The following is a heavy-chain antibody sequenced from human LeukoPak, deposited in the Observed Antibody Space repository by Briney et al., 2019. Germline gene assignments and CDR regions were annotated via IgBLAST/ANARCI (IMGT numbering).Heavy chain of an antibody. Sequence: GGSLRLSCAASGFTFNSYTMSWVRQAPGKGLEWVSAISGSGGSTYYADSVKGRFTISRDNSKNTLYLEMNSLRAEDTAVYYCARVGSSPAAAGPTTNFDYWGQGTLVTVSS. CDR3: ARVGSSPAAAGPTTNFDY. J-gene: IGHJ4*02. CDR1: GFTFNSYT. D-gene: IGHD6-13*01. V-gene: IGHV3-23*01. CDR2: ISGSGGST.